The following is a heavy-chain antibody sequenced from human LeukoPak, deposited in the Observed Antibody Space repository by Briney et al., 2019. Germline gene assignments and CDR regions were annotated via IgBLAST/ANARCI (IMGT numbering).Heavy chain of an antibody. D-gene: IGHD6-19*01. V-gene: IGHV3-33*01. J-gene: IGHJ5*02. Sequence: GRSLRLSCAASGFTFSSYGMHWVRQAQGKGLEWVAVIWYDGSNKYYADSVKGRFTISRDNSKNTLYLQMNSLRAEDTAVYYCATSYSSGSRRGFDPWGQGTLVTVSS. CDR2: IWYDGSNK. CDR1: GFTFSSYG. CDR3: ATSYSSGSRRGFDP.